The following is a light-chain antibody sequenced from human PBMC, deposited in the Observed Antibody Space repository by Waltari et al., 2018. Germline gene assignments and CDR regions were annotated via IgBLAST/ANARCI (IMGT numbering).Light chain of an antibody. V-gene: IGLV2-14*02. J-gene: IGLJ3*02. CDR2: EAT. CDR3: CSYTSSSTPRL. CDR1: SSDVGRYNL. Sequence: QSALTQPASVSGSPGQSITISCTWASSDVGRYNLVSWYQQHPGKAPKLIIYEATKRPAGVSELFTGSKSGHPASLTISGLQADDEADYYCCSYTSSSTPRLFGGGTKLTVL.